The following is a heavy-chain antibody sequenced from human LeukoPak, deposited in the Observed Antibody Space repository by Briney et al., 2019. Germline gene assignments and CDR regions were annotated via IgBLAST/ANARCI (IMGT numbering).Heavy chain of an antibody. Sequence: GGSLRLSCAASGFTFSSYAIHWVRQAPGKGLEWVAVISYDGSNKYYADSVKGRFTNSRDNSKNTLYLQMNSLRAEDTAVYYCARESYYYDYLFDYWGQGTLVTVSS. V-gene: IGHV3-30*04. D-gene: IGHD3-22*01. CDR1: GFTFSSYA. CDR3: ARESYYYDYLFDY. CDR2: ISYDGSNK. J-gene: IGHJ4*02.